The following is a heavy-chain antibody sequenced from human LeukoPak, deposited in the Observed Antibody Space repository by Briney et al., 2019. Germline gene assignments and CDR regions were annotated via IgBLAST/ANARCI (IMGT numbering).Heavy chain of an antibody. D-gene: IGHD6-19*01. Sequence: SETLSLTCAVYGGSFSGYYWSWIRQPPGKGLEWIGEINHSGSTNYNPSLKSRVTISVDTSKNQFSLKLSSVTAVDTAVYYCARGGRSSGWRGRGYYFDYWGQGTLVTVSS. CDR3: ARGGRSSGWRGRGYYFDY. CDR2: INHSGST. J-gene: IGHJ4*02. V-gene: IGHV4-34*01. CDR1: GGSFSGYY.